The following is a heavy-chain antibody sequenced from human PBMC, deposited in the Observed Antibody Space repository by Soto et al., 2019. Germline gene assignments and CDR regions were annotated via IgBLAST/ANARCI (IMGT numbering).Heavy chain of an antibody. CDR1: GGRFTNYI. V-gene: IGHV1-69*08. Sequence: QVQLVQSGAEVKKPGSSVKVSCEASGGRFTNYIFTWVRQAPGQGLEWMGRSIPIKGTADYALKFQDRISMTADKSPNRVHMEMRSLRPDDTAVYYCAKSLVFVDHGYMDVWGKGTTVTVSS. CDR2: SIPIKGTA. D-gene: IGHD2-21*01. J-gene: IGHJ6*03. CDR3: AKSLVFVDHGYMDV.